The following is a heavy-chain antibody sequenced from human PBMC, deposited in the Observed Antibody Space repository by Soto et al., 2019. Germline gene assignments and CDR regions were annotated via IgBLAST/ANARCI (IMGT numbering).Heavy chain of an antibody. D-gene: IGHD2-2*01. V-gene: IGHV4-30-4*01. CDR2: IYYSGST. CDR3: ARDQLVGYYFDS. Sequence: QVKLQESGPGLVKASQTLSLTCTVSGGSISSGDYYWSWIRQATGKGLEWIGYIYYSGSTYYNPSLKSRVTISTDTSKNQLSLKLSSVTAADTAVYYCARDQLVGYYFDSWGQGTLVTVSS. J-gene: IGHJ4*02. CDR1: GGSISSGDYY.